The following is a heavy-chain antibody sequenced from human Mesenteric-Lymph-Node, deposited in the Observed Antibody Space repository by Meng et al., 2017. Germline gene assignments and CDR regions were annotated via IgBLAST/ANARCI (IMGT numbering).Heavy chain of an antibody. J-gene: IGHJ3*02. CDR3: ASDDDFNGWYQGGGAMAFHI. CDR2: VNPSGGIT. V-gene: IGHV1-46*01. D-gene: IGHD6-19*01. CDR1: GYTFSSYY. Sequence: ASVKVSCKASGYTFSSYYMHWVRQAPGQGLEWMGIVNPSGGITSYAQKFQGRVTVTRDTSTSTVYMELSSLRSDDSAVYYCASDDDFNGWYQGGGAMAFHIWGQGTMVTVSS.